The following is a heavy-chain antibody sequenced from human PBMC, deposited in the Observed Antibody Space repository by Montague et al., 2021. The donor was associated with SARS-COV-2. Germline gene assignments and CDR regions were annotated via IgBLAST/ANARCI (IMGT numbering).Heavy chain of an antibody. D-gene: IGHD5-12*01. V-gene: IGHV4-59*01. CDR1: GDSINNYY. CDR3: ARGSGYSGYALAY. Sequence: SETLSLTCTVSGDSINNYYWSWIRQSPGKGLEYIGYIYYSGGANYYPSRGTNYNPSLESRVAISLDTSKNQFSLNLSSVTTANTAVYYCARGSGYSGYALAYWGQGTLVTVSS. J-gene: IGHJ4*02. CDR2: IYYSGGANYYPSRGT.